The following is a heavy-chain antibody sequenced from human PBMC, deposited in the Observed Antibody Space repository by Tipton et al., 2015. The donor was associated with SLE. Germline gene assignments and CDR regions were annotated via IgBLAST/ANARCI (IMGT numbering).Heavy chain of an antibody. D-gene: IGHD2-2*01. CDR2: IRYDGSNK. CDR1: GFTFSSYA. CDR3: ARGLYCSSTSCPGDAFDI. Sequence: SLRLSCAASGFTFSSYAMHWVRQAPGKGLEWVAFIRYDGSNKYYADSVKGRFTISRDNSKNSLYLQMNSLRTEDTALYYCARGLYCSSTSCPGDAFDIWGQGTMVTVSS. V-gene: IGHV3-30*02. J-gene: IGHJ3*02.